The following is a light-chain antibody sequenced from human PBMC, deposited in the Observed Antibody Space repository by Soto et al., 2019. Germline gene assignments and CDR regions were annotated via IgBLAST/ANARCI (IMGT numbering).Light chain of an antibody. Sequence: EIVMTQSPATLSVSPGERATLSCRASQSVSSNLAWYQQKPGQAPRLLIYGASTRATGIPARFSGSGSGAEFTLTISGLQSEDFAVYYCQQYNNWPYTFGQGNNLEIK. CDR2: GAS. CDR3: QQYNNWPYT. V-gene: IGKV3-15*01. CDR1: QSVSSN. J-gene: IGKJ2*01.